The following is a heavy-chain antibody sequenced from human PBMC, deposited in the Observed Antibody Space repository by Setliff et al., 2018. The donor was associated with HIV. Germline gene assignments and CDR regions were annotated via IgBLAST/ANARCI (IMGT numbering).Heavy chain of an antibody. CDR3: ARRERYYDILTGRVSDGFDI. J-gene: IGHJ3*02. CDR2: IYTSRST. V-gene: IGHV4-61*09. Sequence: SETLSLTCTVSGGSISSGSYFWSWIRQPAGKGLGWIGHIYTSRSTNYNPSLKSRVTTSVDTSKNHFSLRLSSVTAADTAVYYCARRERYYDILTGRVSDGFDIWGQGTMVTVSS. CDR1: GGSISSGSYF. D-gene: IGHD3-9*01.